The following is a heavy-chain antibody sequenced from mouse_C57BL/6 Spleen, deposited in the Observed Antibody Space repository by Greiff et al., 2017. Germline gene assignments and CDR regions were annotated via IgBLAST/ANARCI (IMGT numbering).Heavy chain of an antibody. V-gene: IGHV1-81*01. J-gene: IGHJ3*01. CDR1: GYTFTSYG. CDR3: ARDYCDDGCGAWFAY. D-gene: IGHD2-3*01. Sequence: VQLQQSGAELARPGASVKLSCKASGYTFTSYGISWVKQRTGQGLEWIGEIYPRSGNTNYNEKFKGKATLTADKSSSTAYMELRSLTSADSAVYVCARDYCDDGCGAWFAYWGQGTLVTVSA. CDR2: IYPRSGNT.